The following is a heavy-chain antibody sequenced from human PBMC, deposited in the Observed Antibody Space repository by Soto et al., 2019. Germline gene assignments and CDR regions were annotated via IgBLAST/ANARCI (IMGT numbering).Heavy chain of an antibody. CDR1: GYTFTSYA. Sequence: ASVKVSCTASGYTFTSYAMHWVRQAPGQRLEWMGWMNPNSGNTGYAQKFQGRVTMTRNTSISTAYMELSSLRSEDTAVYYCARGSRYDFWSGYREYYYMDVWGKGTTVTVSS. V-gene: IGHV1-8*02. CDR3: ARGSRYDFWSGYREYYYMDV. D-gene: IGHD3-3*01. CDR2: MNPNSGNT. J-gene: IGHJ6*03.